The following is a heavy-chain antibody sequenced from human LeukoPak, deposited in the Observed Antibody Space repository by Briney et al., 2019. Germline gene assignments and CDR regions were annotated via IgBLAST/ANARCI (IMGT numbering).Heavy chain of an antibody. Sequence: ASVKVSCKASGYTFTSYAMNWVRQAPGQGLEWMGWINTNTGNPTYAQGFTGRFVFSLDTSVSTAYLQISSLTAEDTAVYSCARGTSYYDILTGYPDYGMDVWGQGTTVTVSS. D-gene: IGHD3-9*01. CDR1: GYTFTSYA. V-gene: IGHV7-4-1*02. CDR3: ARGTSYYDILTGYPDYGMDV. J-gene: IGHJ6*02. CDR2: INTNTGNP.